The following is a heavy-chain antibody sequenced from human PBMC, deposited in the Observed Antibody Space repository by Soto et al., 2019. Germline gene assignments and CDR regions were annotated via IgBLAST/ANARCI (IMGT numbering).Heavy chain of an antibody. CDR2: IIPILGIA. D-gene: IGHD6-19*01. Sequence: QVQLVQSGAEVKKPGSSVKVSCKASGGTFSSYTISWVRQAPGQGLEWMGRIIPILGIANYAQKFQGRVTITANKFNSTTYMKRRRMRREDTAVYYCARGGAIAVAGQERGNSFGPWGQGTLVTVSS. CDR3: ARGGAIAVAGQERGNSFGP. V-gene: IGHV1-69*02. CDR1: GGTFSSYT. J-gene: IGHJ5*02.